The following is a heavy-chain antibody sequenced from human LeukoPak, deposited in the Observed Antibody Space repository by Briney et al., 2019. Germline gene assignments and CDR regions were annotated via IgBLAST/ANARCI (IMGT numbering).Heavy chain of an antibody. D-gene: IGHD5-24*01. Sequence: SETLSLTCAVYGGSFSGYYWSWIRQPPGKGLEWIGEINHSGSTNYNPSLKSRVTISVDTSKSQFSLKLSSVTAADTAVYYCARAIRDGYNLNYYYYYYMDVWGEGTTVTVSS. CDR2: INHSGST. CDR3: ARAIRDGYNLNYYYYYYMDV. J-gene: IGHJ6*03. V-gene: IGHV4-34*01. CDR1: GGSFSGYY.